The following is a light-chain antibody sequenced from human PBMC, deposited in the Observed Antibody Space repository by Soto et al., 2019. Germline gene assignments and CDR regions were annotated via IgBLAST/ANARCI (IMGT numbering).Light chain of an antibody. CDR3: QQSYSTPRT. V-gene: IGKV1-39*01. CDR1: QSISSW. Sequence: DIQLTQSPFTLSASVGDRVTITCRASQSISSWLAWYQQKPGKAPKLLIYAASSLQSGVPSRFSGSGSGTQFTLTISSLQPEDFATYYCQQSYSTPRTFGQGTKVDIK. CDR2: AAS. J-gene: IGKJ1*01.